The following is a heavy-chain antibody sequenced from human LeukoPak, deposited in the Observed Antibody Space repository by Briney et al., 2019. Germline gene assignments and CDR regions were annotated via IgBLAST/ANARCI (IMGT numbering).Heavy chain of an antibody. CDR1: GDSVSSNSAA. Sequence: SQTLSLTCAISGDSVSSNSAAWNWIRQSPSRGLEWLGRTYYRSKWYNDYAVSVKSRITINPDTSKNQFSLQLNSVTPEDTAVYYCARDSPLTTVTTFPYWYFDLWGRGTLITVSS. V-gene: IGHV6-1*01. D-gene: IGHD4-17*01. CDR3: ARDSPLTTVTTFPYWYFDL. CDR2: TYYRSKWYN. J-gene: IGHJ2*01.